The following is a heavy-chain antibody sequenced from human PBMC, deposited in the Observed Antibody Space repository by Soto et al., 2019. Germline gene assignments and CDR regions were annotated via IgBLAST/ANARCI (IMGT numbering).Heavy chain of an antibody. J-gene: IGHJ5*02. CDR1: GGSISGGGYS. D-gene: IGHD2-2*02. V-gene: IGHV4-30-2*01. CDR3: ARGRYCSSTSCYKETHWFDP. Sequence: QLQLQESGSGLVKPSQTLSLTCAVSGGSISGGGYSWSWIRQPPGEGLEWIGYMYHSGSTYYNPSLKSRVTISIDRSKNQFSLKLSSVTAADTAVYYCARGRYCSSTSCYKETHWFDPWGQGTLVTVCS. CDR2: MYHSGST.